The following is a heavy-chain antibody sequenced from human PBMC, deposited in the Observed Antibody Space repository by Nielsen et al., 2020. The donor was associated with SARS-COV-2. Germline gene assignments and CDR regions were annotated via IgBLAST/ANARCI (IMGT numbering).Heavy chain of an antibody. CDR2: ISGSGGST. J-gene: IGHJ6*02. V-gene: IGHV3-23*01. CDR3: ARVYCGGDCYSANRYYYYYGMDV. CDR1: GFTFSSYA. D-gene: IGHD2-21*02. Sequence: GESLKISCAASGFTFSSYAMSWVRQAPGKGLEWVSAISGSGGSTYYADSVKGRFTISRDNSKNTLYLQMNSLRAEDTAVYYCARVYCGGDCYSANRYYYYYGMDVWGQGTTVTVSS.